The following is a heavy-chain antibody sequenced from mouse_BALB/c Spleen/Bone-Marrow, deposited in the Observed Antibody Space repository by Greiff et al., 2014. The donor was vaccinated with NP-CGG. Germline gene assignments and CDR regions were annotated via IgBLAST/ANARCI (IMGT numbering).Heavy chain of an antibody. CDR2: FHPYNDDT. J-gene: IGHJ2*01. V-gene: IGHV1-47*01. CDR3: ARNDGYYGFDY. D-gene: IGHD2-3*01. CDR1: GYTFTTYP. Sequence: VKLQESGAELVKPGASVKMSCKAFGYTFTTYPIEWMKQNHGKSLEWIGNFHPYNDDTRYNEKFKGKAKLTVEKSSSTVYLELSRLTSDDSAAYYCARNDGYYGFDYWGQGTTLTVSS.